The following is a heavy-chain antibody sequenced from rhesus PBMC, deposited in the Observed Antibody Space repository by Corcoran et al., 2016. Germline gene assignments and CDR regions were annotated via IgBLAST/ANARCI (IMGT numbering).Heavy chain of an antibody. D-gene: IGHD5-12*01. Sequence: QLQLQESGPGLVKPSETLSVTCAVSGGSISSSYWSWIGQAPGKGMEGIGYIYGSGSSTNNTPSLKRRVTLSVDTSKNQLARKLSSVTAADTAVYYCARSLRGYSYRPDYFDYWGQGVLVTVSS. J-gene: IGHJ4*01. V-gene: IGHV4-169*01. CDR2: IYGSGSST. CDR1: GGSISSSY. CDR3: ARSLRGYSYRPDYFDY.